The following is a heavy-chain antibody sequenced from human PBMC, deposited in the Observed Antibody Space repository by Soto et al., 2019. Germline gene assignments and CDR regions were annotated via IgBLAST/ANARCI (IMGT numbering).Heavy chain of an antibody. J-gene: IGHJ6*02. CDR2: IWYDGSNK. V-gene: IGHV3-33*01. CDR1: GFTFSSYG. Sequence: PGGSLRLSCAASGFTFSSYGMHWVRQAPGKGLEWVAVIWYDGSNKYYADSVKGRFTISRDNSKNTLYLQMNSLRAEDTAVYYCARHRTYYYDSSGYVSSYGMDVWGQGTTVTVS. D-gene: IGHD3-22*01. CDR3: ARHRTYYYDSSGYVSSYGMDV.